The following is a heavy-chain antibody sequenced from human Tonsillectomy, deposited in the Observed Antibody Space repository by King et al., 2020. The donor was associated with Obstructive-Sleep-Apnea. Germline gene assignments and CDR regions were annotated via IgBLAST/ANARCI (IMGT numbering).Heavy chain of an antibody. CDR3: ARGPKSNHLVGATPPLGFDF. CDR1: GGSISSGDYY. Sequence: VQLQESGPGLVKPSQTLSLTCTVSGGSISSGDYYWTWIRQPPGKGLEWIGSIYNSDTSWIGNIHNSETTFYNSSLKSRVNISVDTSKNQFSLKLNSVTAADPAVYYCARGPKSNHLVGATPPLGFDFWGLGTLVTVSS. V-gene: IGHV4-30-4*01. D-gene: IGHD1-26*01. CDR2: IYNSDTSWIGNIHNSETT. J-gene: IGHJ4*02.